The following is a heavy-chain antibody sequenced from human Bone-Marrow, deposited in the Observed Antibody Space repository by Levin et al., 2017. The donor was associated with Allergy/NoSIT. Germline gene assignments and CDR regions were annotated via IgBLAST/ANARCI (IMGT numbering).Heavy chain of an antibody. CDR1: GFTFDDYL. CDR2: TSWNSNTI. CDR3: AKDIGASITVSYGMDV. V-gene: IGHV3-9*01. Sequence: HTGGSLRLSCAASGFTFDDYLMHWVRQVPGKGLEWVSGTSWNSNTIGYADSVKGRFTISRDNAKNSLYLQMNSLRAEDTALYYCAKDIGASITVSYGMDVWGQGTTVTVSS. J-gene: IGHJ6*02. D-gene: IGHD1-14*01.